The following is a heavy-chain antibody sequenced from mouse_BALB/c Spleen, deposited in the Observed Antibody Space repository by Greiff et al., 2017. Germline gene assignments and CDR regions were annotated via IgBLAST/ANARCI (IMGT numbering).Heavy chain of an antibody. CDR3: ARGDFYYDYEFAY. V-gene: IGHV1-7*01. CDR2: INPSTGYT. Sequence: QVQLKQSGAELAKPGASVKMSCKASGYTFTSYWMHWVKQRPGQGLEWIGYINPSTGYTEYNQKFKDKATLTADKSSSTAYMQLSSLTSEDSAVYYCARGDFYYDYEFAYWGQGTLVTVSA. J-gene: IGHJ3*01. CDR1: GYTFTSYW. D-gene: IGHD2-4*01.